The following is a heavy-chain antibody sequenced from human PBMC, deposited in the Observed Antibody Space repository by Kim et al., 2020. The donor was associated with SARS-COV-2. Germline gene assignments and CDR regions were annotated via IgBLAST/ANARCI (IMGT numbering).Heavy chain of an antibody. V-gene: IGHV3-23*01. D-gene: IGHD3-3*01. Sequence: GGSLRLSCAASGFTFSSYAMSWVRQAPGKGLDWVSAISGSGGSTYYADSVKGRFTISRNNSKNTLYLKMNSLRSEDTAVYYSAKEPRRITNFGVVIPRGYWGQRTLVTVSS. CDR2: ISGSGGST. J-gene: IGHJ4*02. CDR3: AKEPRRITNFGVVIPRGY. CDR1: GFTFSSYA.